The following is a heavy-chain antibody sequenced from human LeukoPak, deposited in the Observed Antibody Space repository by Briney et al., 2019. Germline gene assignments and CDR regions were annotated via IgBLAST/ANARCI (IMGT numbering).Heavy chain of an antibody. V-gene: IGHV1-69*06. J-gene: IGHJ3*02. CDR1: GGTFSSYA. Sequence: SVKVSCKASGGTFSSYAISWVRQAPGQGLEWMGGIIPIFGTANYAQKFQGRVTITADKSTSTAYMELSSLRSEDTAVYYCARHRLHRVYYDSSGYYHDAFDICGQGTMVTVSS. CDR3: ARHRLHRVYYDSSGYYHDAFDI. CDR2: IIPIFGTA. D-gene: IGHD3-22*01.